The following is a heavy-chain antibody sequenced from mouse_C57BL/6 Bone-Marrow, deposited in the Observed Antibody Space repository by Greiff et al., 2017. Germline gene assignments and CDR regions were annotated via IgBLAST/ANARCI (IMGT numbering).Heavy chain of an antibody. CDR1: GFSLTSYA. CDR2: IWTGGGT. V-gene: IGHV2-9-1*01. CDR3: ARGATVVATPYAMDY. D-gene: IGHD1-1*01. Sequence: VKLMESGPGLVAPSQSLSITCTVSGFSLTSYAISWVRQPPGKGLEWLGVIWTGGGTNYNSALKSRLSISKDNSKSQVFLKMNSLQTDDTARYYCARGATVVATPYAMDYWGQGTSVTVSS. J-gene: IGHJ4*01.